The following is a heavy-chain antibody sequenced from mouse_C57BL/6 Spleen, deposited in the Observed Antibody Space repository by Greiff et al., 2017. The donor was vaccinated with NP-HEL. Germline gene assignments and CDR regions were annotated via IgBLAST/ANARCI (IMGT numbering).Heavy chain of an antibody. CDR1: GFTFTDYY. CDR2: IRTKANGSTT. CDR3: ARDEGTDYAMDY. V-gene: IGHV7-3*01. D-gene: IGHD3-3*01. J-gene: IGHJ4*01. Sequence: EVNLVESGGGLVQPGGSLSLSCAASGFTFTDYYMSWVRQPPGKALEWLGFIRTKANGSTTEYSASVKGRLTISRATSKSILYLQMNGLRAEDSAAYYCARDEGTDYAMDYWGQGTSVTVSS.